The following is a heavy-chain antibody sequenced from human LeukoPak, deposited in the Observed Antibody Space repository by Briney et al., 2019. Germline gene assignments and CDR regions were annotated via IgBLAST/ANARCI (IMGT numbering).Heavy chain of an antibody. CDR1: GFTFSRYG. D-gene: IGHD3-22*01. V-gene: IGHV3-23*01. J-gene: IGHJ4*02. CDR2: ISGSGGST. CDR3: AKDMSYYYDSSGFDC. Sequence: GGTLRLSCAASGFTFSRYGMSWVRQAPGKGLEWVSVISGSGGSTYYADSVKGRFTISRDNSKNTLYLQMNSLRAEDTAVYYCAKDMSYYYDSSGFDCWGQGTLVTVSS.